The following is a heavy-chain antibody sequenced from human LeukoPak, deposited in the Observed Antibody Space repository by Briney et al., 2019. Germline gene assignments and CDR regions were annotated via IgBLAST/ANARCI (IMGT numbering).Heavy chain of an antibody. CDR2: INHSGST. CDR1: GGSFSGYY. D-gene: IGHD3-10*01. Sequence: SETLSLTCAAYGGSFSGYYWSWIRQPPGKGLEWIGEINHSGSTNYNPSLKSRVTISVDTSKNQFSLKLSSVTAADTAVYYCARKGPADYYGSGNRKYYYYYYGMDVWGQGTTVTVSS. CDR3: ARKGPADYYGSGNRKYYYYYYGMDV. J-gene: IGHJ6*02. V-gene: IGHV4-34*01.